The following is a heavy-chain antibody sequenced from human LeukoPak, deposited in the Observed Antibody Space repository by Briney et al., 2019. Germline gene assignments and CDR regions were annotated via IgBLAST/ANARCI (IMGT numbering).Heavy chain of an antibody. D-gene: IGHD5/OR15-5a*01. CDR3: ARESPKCCGMDV. J-gene: IGHJ6*02. V-gene: IGHV3-21*01. CDR2: ITSSSNYI. CDR1: GLTVSSNY. Sequence: GGSLRLSCAASGLTVSSNYMSWVRQAPGKGLEWVSSITSSSNYIYYADSVKGRFTISRDNAKNSLYLQMNSLRAEDTAVYYCARESPKCCGMDVWGQGTTVTVSS.